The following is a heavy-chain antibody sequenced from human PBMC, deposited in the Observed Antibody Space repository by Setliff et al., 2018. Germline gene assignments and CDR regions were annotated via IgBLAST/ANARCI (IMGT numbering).Heavy chain of an antibody. V-gene: IGHV3-33*01. J-gene: IGHJ6*03. CDR3: ARDTQGDGNYLMDV. CDR2: TWYDGINK. CDR1: GFIFNTYG. D-gene: IGHD1-1*01. Sequence: PGGSLRLSCGASGFIFNTYGMHWVRQAPGKGLEWVAFTWYDGINKYYADSVKGRFTISRDNAKNTLYLQMNNLRVEDTAVYYCARDTQGDGNYLMDVWGKGTTVTVSS.